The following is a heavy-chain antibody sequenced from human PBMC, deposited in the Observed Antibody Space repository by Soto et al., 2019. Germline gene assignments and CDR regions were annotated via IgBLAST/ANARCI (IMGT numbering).Heavy chain of an antibody. Sequence: GASVQVSGKASGYPFTTYATHWLRQAPGLRPQWMGCINGGNGNTKYSQKFQGRVTITRDTSARTAYMELSSMRSEDTAVCYCERSWVVGADFDYWGQGTLVTGSA. CDR1: GYPFTTYA. J-gene: IGHJ4*02. CDR3: ERSWVVGADFDY. CDR2: INGGNGNT. D-gene: IGHD2-15*01. V-gene: IGHV1-3*01.